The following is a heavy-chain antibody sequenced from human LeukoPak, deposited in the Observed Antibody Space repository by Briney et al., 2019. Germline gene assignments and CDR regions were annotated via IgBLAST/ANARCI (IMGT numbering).Heavy chain of an antibody. J-gene: IGHJ5*02. CDR2: IYYSGST. CDR3: ARPYYDSSGYYQNWFDP. D-gene: IGHD3-22*01. CDR1: GGSISSSIYY. V-gene: IGHV4-39*01. Sequence: SETLSLTCAVSGGSISSSIYYWGWIRQAPGKGLEWIGSIYYSGSTYYNPSLKSRVTISVDPSKNQFSLRLSSVTAADTAVYYCARPYYDSSGYYQNWFDPWGQGTLVTVSS.